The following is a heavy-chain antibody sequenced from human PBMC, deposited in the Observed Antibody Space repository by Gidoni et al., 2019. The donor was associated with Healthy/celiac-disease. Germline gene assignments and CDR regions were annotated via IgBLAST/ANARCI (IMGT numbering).Heavy chain of an antibody. CDR2: IYPGDSDT. CDR1: GYSFTRYW. D-gene: IGHD2-15*01. V-gene: IGHV5-51*03. Sequence: EVQLVQSGAEVKKPGESLKISCKGSGYSFTRYWIGWVRQMPGKGLEWMGIIYPGDSDTRYSPSFQGQVTISADKSISTAYLQWSSLKASDTAMYYCARGYCSGGSCYLGPQHYFDYWGQGTLVTVSS. J-gene: IGHJ4*02. CDR3: ARGYCSGGSCYLGPQHYFDY.